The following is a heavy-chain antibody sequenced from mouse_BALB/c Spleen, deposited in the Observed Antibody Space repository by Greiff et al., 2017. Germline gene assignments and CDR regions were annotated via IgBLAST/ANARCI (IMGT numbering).Heavy chain of an antibody. CDR2: IDPENGGT. V-gene: IGHV14-4*02. Sequence: VQLQQSGAELVRSGASVKLSCTASGFNFKDYYMHWVKQSPEQSLEWIGWIDPENGGTEYDPKFQGKATMTADTSSNTAYLQLSSLTSEDTAVYYCPTMYGNPESAMDYWGQGTSVTVAT. CDR1: GFNFKDYY. J-gene: IGHJ4*01. CDR3: PTMYGNPESAMDY. D-gene: IGHD2-10*02.